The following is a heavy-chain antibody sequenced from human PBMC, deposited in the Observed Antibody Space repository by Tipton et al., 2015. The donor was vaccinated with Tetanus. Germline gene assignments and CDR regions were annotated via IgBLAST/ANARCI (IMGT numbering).Heavy chain of an antibody. V-gene: IGHV3-9*01. CDR3: ARWLEGSIAELDY. CDR2: INWNSFSL. CDR1: GFKFDDHA. Sequence: SLRLSCVASGFKFDDHAMHWVRRPPGKGLEWVSSINWNSFSLAYADSVKGRFIISRDNAKNSLYLQMTSLRAEDTAVYYCARWLEGSIAELDYWGQGTLVAVSS. J-gene: IGHJ4*02. D-gene: IGHD5-18*01.